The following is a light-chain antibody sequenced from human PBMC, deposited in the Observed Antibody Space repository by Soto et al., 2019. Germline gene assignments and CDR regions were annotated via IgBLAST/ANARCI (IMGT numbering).Light chain of an antibody. J-gene: IGKJ2*01. CDR2: WAS. CDR1: QSVLYISNNKNY. CDR3: QQYYSTPPYT. V-gene: IGKV4-1*01. Sequence: IVMTQSPDSLAVSLGERATINCKSSQSVLYISNNKNYLAWYRQKPGQPPKLLIYWASIRESGVPDRISGSGSGTDFTLTISSLQAEDVAIYYCQQYYSTPPYTFGQGTKLEIK.